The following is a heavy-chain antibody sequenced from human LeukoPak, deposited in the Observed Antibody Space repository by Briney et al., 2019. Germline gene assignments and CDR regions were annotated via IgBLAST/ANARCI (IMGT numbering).Heavy chain of an antibody. CDR2: ISGSGGST. V-gene: IGHV3-23*01. Sequence: GGSLRLSCAASGFTFSSYAMSWVRQAPGKGLEWVSAISGSGGSTYYADSVKGRFTISRDNSKNTLYLQMNSLRAEDTAVYYCAKTPKYYYDSRNAFDIWGQGTMVTVSS. J-gene: IGHJ3*02. CDR1: GFTFSSYA. CDR3: AKTPKYYYDSRNAFDI. D-gene: IGHD3-22*01.